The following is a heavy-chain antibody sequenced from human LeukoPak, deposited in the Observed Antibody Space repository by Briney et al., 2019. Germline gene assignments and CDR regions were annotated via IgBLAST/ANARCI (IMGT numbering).Heavy chain of an antibody. J-gene: IGHJ4*02. V-gene: IGHV3-53*05. CDR3: AKEWILWFGEQRYFGY. D-gene: IGHD3-10*01. CDR1: GFTVSDNY. Sequence: PGGSLRLSCAVSGFTVSDNYMTWVRQAPGKGLGWVSVIYSGGSTYYADSVKGRFTISRDNSKNTLYLQMNSLRAEDTAAYYCAKEWILWFGEQRYFGYWGQGTLVTVSS. CDR2: IYSGGST.